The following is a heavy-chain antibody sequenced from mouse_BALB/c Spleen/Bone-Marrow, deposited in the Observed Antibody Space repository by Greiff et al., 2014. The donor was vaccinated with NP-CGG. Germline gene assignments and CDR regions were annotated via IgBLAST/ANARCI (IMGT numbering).Heavy chain of an antibody. V-gene: IGHV1S81*02. CDR3: AREAYYGPDY. J-gene: IGHJ2*01. CDR1: GYTFTSYW. D-gene: IGHD1-2*01. CDR2: INPRNGRT. Sequence: QVQLQQSGAELVKPGASVKLSCKASGYTFTSYWLEWVKQRPGQGLEWIGEINPRNGRTNYNEKFKSKATLTVDKSSSTAYMQLNSLTSEDSAVDYYAREAYYGPDYWGQGTTLTVSS.